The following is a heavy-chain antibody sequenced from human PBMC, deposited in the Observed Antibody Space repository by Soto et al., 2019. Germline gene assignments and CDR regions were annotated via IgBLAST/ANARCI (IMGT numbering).Heavy chain of an antibody. CDR3: ARGRWIQPYYYGMDV. Sequence: QVQLVKSGAEVKKPGASVKVSCKASGYSFTSYDINWVRQATGQGLEWMGWMNPNSGNTGYAQKFQGRVTMTRNTSISTAYMELSSLRSEDTAVYYCARGRWIQPYYYGMDVWGQGTTVTVSS. CDR1: GYSFTSYD. D-gene: IGHD5-18*01. J-gene: IGHJ6*02. CDR2: MNPNSGNT. V-gene: IGHV1-8*01.